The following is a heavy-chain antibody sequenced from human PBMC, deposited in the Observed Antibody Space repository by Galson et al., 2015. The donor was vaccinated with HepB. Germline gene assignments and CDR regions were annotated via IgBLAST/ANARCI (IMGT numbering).Heavy chain of an antibody. CDR3: ATNQGRAVRGVMGDAFDI. J-gene: IGHJ3*02. CDR2: IDPSDSYT. CDR1: GYSFTSYW. V-gene: IGHV5-10-1*01. D-gene: IGHD3-10*01. Sequence: QSGAEVKKPGESLRISCKGSGYSFTSYWISWVRQMPGKGLEWMGRIDPSDSYTNYSPSFQGHVTISADKSISTAYLQWSSLKASDTAMYYCATNQGRAVRGVMGDAFDIWGQGTMVTVSS.